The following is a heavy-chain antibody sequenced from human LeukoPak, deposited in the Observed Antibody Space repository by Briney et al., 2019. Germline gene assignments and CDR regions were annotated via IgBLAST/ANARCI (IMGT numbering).Heavy chain of an antibody. CDR1: GYTFTSYY. V-gene: IGHV1-2*02. J-gene: IGHJ4*02. CDR2: INPNSGGT. D-gene: IGHD3-3*01. CDR3: ARSVTIFGVATLGY. Sequence: ASVKVSCKASGYTFTSYYMHWVRQAPGQGLEWMGWINPNSGGTNYTQKFQGRVTITRDTSISTAYMELSRLRSDDTAVYYCARSVTIFGVATLGYWGQGTPVTVSS.